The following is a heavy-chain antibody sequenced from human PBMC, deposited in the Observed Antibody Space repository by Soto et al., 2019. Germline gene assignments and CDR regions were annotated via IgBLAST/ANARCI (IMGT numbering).Heavy chain of an antibody. CDR1: GYTFTSSD. D-gene: IGHD5-18*01. V-gene: IGHV1-18*04. CDR3: ARDPGFGFGYSYAFAMDV. CDR2: ISGYNGNT. J-gene: IGHJ6*02. Sequence: QVQLVQSGGEVKKPGASVRVSCKASGYTFTSSDITWVRQAPGQGLEWMGWISGYNGNTHYEEKVQDRIKMTTDTSTSTTYLELRSLRSDDTAVYFCARDPGFGFGYSYAFAMDVWGQGTTVTVSS.